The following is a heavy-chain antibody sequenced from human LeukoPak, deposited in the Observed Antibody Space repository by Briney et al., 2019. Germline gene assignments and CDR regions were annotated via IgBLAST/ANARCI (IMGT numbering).Heavy chain of an antibody. D-gene: IGHD1-1*01. J-gene: IGHJ4*02. CDR1: GGSFSGYY. CDR2: INHSGST. V-gene: IGHV4-34*01. Sequence: PSETLSLTCAVYGGSFSGYYWSWIRQPPGKGLEWIGEINHSGSTNYNPSLKSRVTISVDTSKNQFSLKLSSVTAADTAVYYCARRGTTGTTRAFDYWGQGTLVTVSS. CDR3: ARRGTTGTTRAFDY.